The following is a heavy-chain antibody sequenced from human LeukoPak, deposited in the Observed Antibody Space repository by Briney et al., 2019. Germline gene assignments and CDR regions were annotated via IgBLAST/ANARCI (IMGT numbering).Heavy chain of an antibody. CDR1: GYTFTSYG. CDR3: ARDPEYSSAAFDI. D-gene: IGHD2-21*01. J-gene: IGHJ3*02. Sequence: ASVKVSCKASGYTFTSYGISWVRQAPGQGLEWMGWINAGNGNTKYSQKFQGRVTITRDTSASTAYMELSSLRSEDTAVYYCARDPEYSSAAFDIWGQGTMVTVSS. V-gene: IGHV1-3*01. CDR2: INAGNGNT.